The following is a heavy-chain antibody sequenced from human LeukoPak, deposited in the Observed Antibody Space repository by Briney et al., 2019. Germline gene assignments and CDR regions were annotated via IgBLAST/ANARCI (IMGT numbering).Heavy chain of an antibody. Sequence: GGSLRLSCAASGFTLSSYWMSWVRQAPGKGREWVANIKQDGSEKYYVDSVKGRFTISRDNAKNPLYLQMNSLRAEDTAVYYCARDWGLYSSGWYGVWGQGTLVTVSS. J-gene: IGHJ4*02. D-gene: IGHD6-19*01. V-gene: IGHV3-7*03. CDR3: ARDWGLYSSGWYGV. CDR1: GFTLSSYW. CDR2: IKQDGSEK.